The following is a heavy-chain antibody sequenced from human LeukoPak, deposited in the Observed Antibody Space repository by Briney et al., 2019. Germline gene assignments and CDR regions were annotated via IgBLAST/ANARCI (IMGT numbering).Heavy chain of an antibody. CDR2: TKEDGGEK. Sequence: GGSLRLSCAASGFTFSSSWMSWVRQASGKGLEWVANTKEDGGEKYYVDSVKGRFTISRDNAENSLYLQMNSLRAEDTAVYYCARRSVAGSLDYWGQGTLVTVSS. J-gene: IGHJ4*02. CDR3: ARRSVAGSLDY. CDR1: GFTFSSSW. D-gene: IGHD6-19*01. V-gene: IGHV3-7*01.